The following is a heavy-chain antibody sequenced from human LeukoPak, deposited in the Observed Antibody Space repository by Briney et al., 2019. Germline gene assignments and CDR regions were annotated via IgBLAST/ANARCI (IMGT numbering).Heavy chain of an antibody. D-gene: IGHD2-15*01. CDR2: IWYDGSNK. CDR1: GFTFSSYG. CDR3: ARDSCSGGSCYLDY. J-gene: IGHJ4*02. Sequence: GGSLRLSCAASGFTFSSYGMHWVRQAPGKGLEWVAVIWYDGSNKYYADSVKGRFTISRDNSKNTLYLQMNSLGAEDTAVYYCARDSCSGGSCYLDYWGQGTLVTVSS. V-gene: IGHV3-33*01.